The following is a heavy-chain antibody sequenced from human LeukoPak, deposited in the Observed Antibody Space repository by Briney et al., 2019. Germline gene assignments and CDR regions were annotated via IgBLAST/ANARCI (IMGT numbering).Heavy chain of an antibody. CDR3: AKDKFPISSGTKLRVVAPPDY. D-gene: IGHD6-19*01. Sequence: PGGSPRLSCAASGFTFSSYAMSWVRQAPGKGLEWVSAISGSGGSTYYADSVKGRFTISRDNSKNTLYLQMNSLRAEDTAVYYCAKDKFPISSGTKLRVVAPPDYWGQGTLVTVSS. CDR1: GFTFSSYA. V-gene: IGHV3-23*01. CDR2: ISGSGGST. J-gene: IGHJ4*02.